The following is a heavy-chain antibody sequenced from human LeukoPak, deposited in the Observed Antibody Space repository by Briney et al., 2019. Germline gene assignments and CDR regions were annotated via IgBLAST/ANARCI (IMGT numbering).Heavy chain of an antibody. CDR2: MSYNGGAK. Sequence: PGGSLRLSCAASGFTFSDYAMHWVRQAPGMGLEWVAFMSYNGGAKFYADSVKGRFAISRDNSKNTLYLQMNSLRVEDAAVYYCARETSDFDYWGQGTLVTVSS. CDR1: GFTFSDYA. CDR3: ARETSDFDY. J-gene: IGHJ4*02. V-gene: IGHV3-30*01.